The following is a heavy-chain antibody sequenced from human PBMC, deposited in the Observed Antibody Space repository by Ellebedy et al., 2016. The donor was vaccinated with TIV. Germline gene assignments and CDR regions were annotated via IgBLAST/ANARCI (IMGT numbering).Heavy chain of an antibody. J-gene: IGHJ4*02. Sequence: PGGSLRLSCAASGFTFSSCAMSWVRQAPGKGLEWVSAISVSGTGTYYADSVKGRFTISRDNSKNTLYLQLNSLRAEDTAVYYCSRHTDYALDYWGQGALVTVSS. V-gene: IGHV3-23*01. CDR3: SRHTDYALDY. D-gene: IGHD4-17*01. CDR1: GFTFSSCA. CDR2: ISVSGTGT.